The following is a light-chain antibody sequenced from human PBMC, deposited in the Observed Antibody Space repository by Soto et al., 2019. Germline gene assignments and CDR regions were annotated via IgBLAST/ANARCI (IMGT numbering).Light chain of an antibody. CDR2: DVS. V-gene: IGLV2-11*01. Sequence: QSALTQPRSVSGSPGQSVTISCTGTSSDVGVYNYVSWYRQYPGKAPKIMIYDVSKRPSGVPDRFSGSKSDNTASLTISGLQAEDEADYYCCSYAGSHTFVFGIGTKVTVL. CDR1: SSDVGVYNY. CDR3: CSYAGSHTFV. J-gene: IGLJ1*01.